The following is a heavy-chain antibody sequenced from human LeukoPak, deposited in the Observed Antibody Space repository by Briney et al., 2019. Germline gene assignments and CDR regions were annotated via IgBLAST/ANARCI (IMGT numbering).Heavy chain of an antibody. Sequence: EASVKVSCKASGGTFSSYAISWVRQAPGQGLEWMGRIIPILGIANYAQKFQGRVTITADKSTSTAYMELSSLRSEDTAVYYCARVITMVRGVISYGMDVWGQGTTVTVSS. CDR1: GGTFSSYA. D-gene: IGHD3-10*01. J-gene: IGHJ6*02. CDR3: ARVITMVRGVISYGMDV. V-gene: IGHV1-69*04. CDR2: IIPILGIA.